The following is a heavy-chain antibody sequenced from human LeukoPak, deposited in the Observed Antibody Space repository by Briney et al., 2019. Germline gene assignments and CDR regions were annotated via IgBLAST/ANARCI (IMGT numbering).Heavy chain of an antibody. CDR3: ARHIRYCSSTSCINWFDP. D-gene: IGHD2-2*01. V-gene: IGHV4-4*09. Sequence: SETLSLTCTVSGGSISSYYWSWIRQPPGKGLEWIGYICTSGSTNYNPSLKSRVTISVDTSKNQFSLKLSSVTAADTAVYYCARHIRYCSSTSCINWFDPWGQGTLVTVSS. J-gene: IGHJ5*02. CDR2: ICTSGST. CDR1: GGSISSYY.